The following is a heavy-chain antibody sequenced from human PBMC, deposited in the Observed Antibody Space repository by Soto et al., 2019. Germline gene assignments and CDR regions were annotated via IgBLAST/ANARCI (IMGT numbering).Heavy chain of an antibody. CDR2: IKSKTDGGTT. D-gene: IGHD6-19*01. CDR3: TAVKRETGWYIRGTYYYYGMDV. CDR1: EFTSRNAW. Sequence: SRGSLLLSCAASEFTSRNAWMGWVRQDPGKGPDRVGVIKSKTDGGTTDYAAPVKGRFTISRDDSKNTLYLQMNSLKTDDTAVYYCTAVKRETGWYIRGTYYYYGMDVWGQGTTVTVSS. J-gene: IGHJ6*02. V-gene: IGHV3-15*01.